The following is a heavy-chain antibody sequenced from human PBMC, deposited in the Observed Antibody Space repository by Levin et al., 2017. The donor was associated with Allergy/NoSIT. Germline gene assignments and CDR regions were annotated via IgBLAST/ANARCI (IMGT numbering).Heavy chain of an antibody. CDR1: GFTFSSYA. J-gene: IGHJ6*02. CDR2: ISGSGGST. CDR3: AKVGDDCSSTSCIGEDYYYGMDV. D-gene: IGHD2-2*01. Sequence: PGGSLRLSCAASGFTFSSYAMSWVRQAPGKGLEWVSAISGSGGSTYYADSVKGRFTISRDNSKNTLYLQMNSLRAEDTAVYYCAKVGDDCSSTSCIGEDYYYGMDVWGQGTTVTVSS. V-gene: IGHV3-23*01.